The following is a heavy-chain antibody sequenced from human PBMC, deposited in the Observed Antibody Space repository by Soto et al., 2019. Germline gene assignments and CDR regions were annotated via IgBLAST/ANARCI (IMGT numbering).Heavy chain of an antibody. CDR3: ARIPTKNVYLPISYS. V-gene: IGHV1-8*01. Sequence: QVQLVQSGAEVKKPGASVKVSCKASGYTFTSYDINWVRQATGQGLEWMGWMNANSGNTGYAQKFQGRVTMTRNTYISTDYMALRSLRSEDTAVYYCARIPTKNVYLPISYSWGQGTLVTVSS. D-gene: IGHD3-9*01. CDR1: GYTFTSYD. J-gene: IGHJ4*02. CDR2: MNANSGNT.